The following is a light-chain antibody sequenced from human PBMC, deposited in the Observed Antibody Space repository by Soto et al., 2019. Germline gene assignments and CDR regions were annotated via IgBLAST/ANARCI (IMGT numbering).Light chain of an antibody. CDR3: QQYNNWPQLT. Sequence: RVMTQSPATLSVSPGERATLSCRASQSVGNNLAWYQQKPGQAPRLLIYGASTRATGIPARFSGGGSGTEFTLTISSLQSEDFAVYFCQQYNNWPQLTFGGGIKV. CDR2: GAS. V-gene: IGKV3-15*01. J-gene: IGKJ4*01. CDR1: QSVGNN.